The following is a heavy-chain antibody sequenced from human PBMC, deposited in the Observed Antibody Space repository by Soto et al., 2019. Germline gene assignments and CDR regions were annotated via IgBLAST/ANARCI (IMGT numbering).Heavy chain of an antibody. CDR2: IYHTGST. Sequence: QVQLQESGPRLVKPSGTLSLTCAVSGASISSTNWWTWVRQPPGKGLEWIGEIYHTGSTKYNPSLKSRVTISLVKSNNQFSLNLSSVTAADTAVYYCAPLPPRIVVVVLPIPTWGQGTLVTVSS. CDR1: GASISSTNW. D-gene: IGHD2-15*01. CDR3: APLPPRIVVVVLPIPT. V-gene: IGHV4-4*02. J-gene: IGHJ4*02.